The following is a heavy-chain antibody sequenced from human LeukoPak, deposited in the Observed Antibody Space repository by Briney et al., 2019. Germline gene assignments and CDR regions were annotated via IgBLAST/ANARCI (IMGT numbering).Heavy chain of an antibody. V-gene: IGHV4-30-2*01. CDR2: IYHSGST. CDR1: GGSISSGGYY. D-gene: IGHD6-6*01. Sequence: SETLSLTCTVYGGSISSGGYYWSWIRQPPGKGLEWIGYIYHSGSTYYNPSLKSRVTISVDRSKNQFSLKLSSVTAADTAVYYCARGIAARPLDYWGQGTLVTVSS. CDR3: ARGIAARPLDY. J-gene: IGHJ4*02.